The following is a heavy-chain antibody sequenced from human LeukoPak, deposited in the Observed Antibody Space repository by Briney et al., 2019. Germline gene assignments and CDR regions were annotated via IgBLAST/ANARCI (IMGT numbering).Heavy chain of an antibody. V-gene: IGHV3-30*04. CDR2: ISYDGSNK. Sequence: GGSLRLSCAASGFTFSSYAMHWVRQAPGKGLEWVAVISYDGSNKYYADSVKGRFTISSDNSKNTLYLQMNSLRAEDTAVYYCAREDIVVDGWPYGMDVWGQGTTVTVSS. CDR1: GFTFSSYA. CDR3: AREDIVVDGWPYGMDV. D-gene: IGHD2-2*01. J-gene: IGHJ6*02.